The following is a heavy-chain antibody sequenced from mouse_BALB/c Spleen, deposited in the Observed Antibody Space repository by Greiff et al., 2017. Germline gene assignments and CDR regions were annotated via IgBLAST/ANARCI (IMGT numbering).Heavy chain of an antibody. J-gene: IGHJ4*01. V-gene: IGHV5-6-5*01. D-gene: IGHD6-5*01. CDR2: LSSGGST. CDR3: AISLPSYAMDY. CDR1: GFTFSSYA. Sequence: DVQLQESGGGLVKPGGSLKLSCAASGFTFSSYAMSWVRQTPENRLEWVASLSSGGSTYYPDSVKGRFTISRDNARNILYLQMSSLRSEDTAMYYCAISLPSYAMDYWGQGTSVTVSS.